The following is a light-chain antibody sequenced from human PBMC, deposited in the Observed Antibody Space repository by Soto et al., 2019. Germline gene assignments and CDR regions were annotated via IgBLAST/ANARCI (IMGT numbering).Light chain of an antibody. CDR3: SSYTSRSTPWV. J-gene: IGLJ3*02. Sequence: QSALTQPASLSGSPGQTITISCTGTSSDVGGYNYVSWYQQHPGKAPKLMIYEVSNRPSGVSNRFSGSKSGNTASLTISGLQAEDEADYYCSSYTSRSTPWVLGGGSKRTVL. V-gene: IGLV2-14*01. CDR1: SSDVGGYNY. CDR2: EVS.